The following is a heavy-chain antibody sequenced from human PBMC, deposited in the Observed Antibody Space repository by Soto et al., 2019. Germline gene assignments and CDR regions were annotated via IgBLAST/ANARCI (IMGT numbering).Heavy chain of an antibody. J-gene: IGHJ5*02. V-gene: IGHV2-5*02. D-gene: IGHD3-16*01. CDR1: GFSLTTRGVG. CDR2: IYWDDDK. CDR3: AHIPNHYQYDWFDP. Sequence: QITLKESGPTLVKPTQTLTLTCTFSGFSLTTRGVGVGWIRQPPGKALEFLALIYWDDDKRYSPSLQSRLSITKDTSKNQVVLTMTNVDPVDTATYYCAHIPNHYQYDWFDPWGQGTLVSVSS.